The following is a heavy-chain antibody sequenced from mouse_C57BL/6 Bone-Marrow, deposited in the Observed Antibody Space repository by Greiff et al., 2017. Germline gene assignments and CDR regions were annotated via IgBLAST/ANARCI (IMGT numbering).Heavy chain of an antibody. D-gene: IGHD2-2*01. CDR3: TTGPCGYDVGRDYCFDY. CDR1: GFNIKDDY. V-gene: IGHV14-4*01. CDR2: IDPENGDT. J-gene: IGHJ2*01. Sequence: VQLQQSGAELVRPGASVKLSCTASGFNIKDDYMHWVKQRPEQGLEWIGWIDPENGDTEYASKFQGKATITADTSSNTAYLQLSSLTSEDTAVYYCTTGPCGYDVGRDYCFDYWGQGTTLTVSS.